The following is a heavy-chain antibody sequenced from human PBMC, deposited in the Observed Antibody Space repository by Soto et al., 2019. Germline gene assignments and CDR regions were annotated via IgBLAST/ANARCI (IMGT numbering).Heavy chain of an antibody. CDR1: GYSFSSYW. CDR3: ARQASRGGSCQF. D-gene: IGHD2-15*01. V-gene: IGHV5-51*01. CDR2: IYPGDSDT. Sequence: GESLKISCKGSGYSFSSYWSGWVRQMPGKGLEWMGIIYPGDSDTRYSPSFQGQVTTSADKSLSTAYLQWSSLKASDTAMYYCARQASRGGSCQFWGQGTMVTVSS. J-gene: IGHJ3*01.